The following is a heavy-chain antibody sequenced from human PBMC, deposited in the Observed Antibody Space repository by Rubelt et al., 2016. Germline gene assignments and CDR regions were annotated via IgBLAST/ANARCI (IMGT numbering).Heavy chain of an antibody. CDR3: ARDWTPYSLEWLPNWFDP. CDR2: IYYSGST. V-gene: IGHV4-59*12. D-gene: IGHD3-3*01. Sequence: GPGLVKPSETLSLTCTVSGGSISSYYWSWIRQPPGKGLEWIGYIYYSGSTNYNPSLKSRVTISVDTSKNQFSLKLSSVTAADTAVYYWARDWTPYSLEWLPNWFDPWGQGTLVTVSS. J-gene: IGHJ5*02. CDR1: GGSISSYY.